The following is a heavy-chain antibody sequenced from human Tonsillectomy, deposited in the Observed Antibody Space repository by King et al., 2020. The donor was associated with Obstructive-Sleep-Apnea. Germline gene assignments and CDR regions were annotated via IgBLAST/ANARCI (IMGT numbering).Heavy chain of an antibody. J-gene: IGHJ4*02. D-gene: IGHD2-2*01. CDR2: ISYDGSNK. Sequence: VQLVESGGGVVQPGRSLRLSCAASGFTFSSYGMHWVRQAPGKGLEWVALISYDGSNKYYADSVKGRFTITRDNSKNTLYLQMNSLRAEDTAMYYCAKDQDIVVVTPIDYWGQGTLGTVSS. V-gene: IGHV3-30*18. CDR3: AKDQDIVVVTPIDY. CDR1: GFTFSSYG.